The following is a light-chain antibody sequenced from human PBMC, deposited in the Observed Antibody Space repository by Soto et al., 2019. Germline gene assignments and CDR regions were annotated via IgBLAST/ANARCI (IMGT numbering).Light chain of an antibody. V-gene: IGKV3-11*01. J-gene: IGKJ5*01. Sequence: EIVLTQSPATLSLSPGERATLSCRASQSVSSYLAWYQQKPGQAPRLLIYDASNRATGIPARFSGSGSGTAFTLTIGSLEPEDFAVYYCQQRRNWPITFGQGTRLEIK. CDR1: QSVSSY. CDR3: QQRRNWPIT. CDR2: DAS.